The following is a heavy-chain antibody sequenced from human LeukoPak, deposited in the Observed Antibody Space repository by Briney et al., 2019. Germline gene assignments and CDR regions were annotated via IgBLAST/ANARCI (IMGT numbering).Heavy chain of an antibody. CDR3: AKDSGYSDWAAFDY. CDR2: IRYDGSNK. D-gene: IGHD5-18*01. J-gene: IGHJ4*02. CDR1: GFTFSSYG. V-gene: IGHV3-30*02. Sequence: GGSLRLSCAASGFTFSSYGMHWVRQAPGKGLEWVAFIRYDGSNKYYADSVKGRFTISRDNSKNTLYLQMNSLRAEDTAVYYCAKDSGYSDWAAFDYWGQGTLVTVSS.